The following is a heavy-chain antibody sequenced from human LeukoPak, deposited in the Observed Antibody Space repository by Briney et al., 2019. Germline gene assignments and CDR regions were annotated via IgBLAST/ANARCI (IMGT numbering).Heavy chain of an antibody. CDR2: ISACNGNT. J-gene: IGHJ5*02. CDR1: GYTFTSYG. D-gene: IGHD6-13*01. Sequence: ASVKVSCKASGYTFTSYGISWVRQAPGQGLEWMGWISACNGNTNYAQKLQGRVTMTTDTSTSTAYMELRSLRSDDTAVYYCAKTFSSSNGYNWFDPWGQGTLVTVSS. V-gene: IGHV1-18*01. CDR3: AKTFSSSNGYNWFDP.